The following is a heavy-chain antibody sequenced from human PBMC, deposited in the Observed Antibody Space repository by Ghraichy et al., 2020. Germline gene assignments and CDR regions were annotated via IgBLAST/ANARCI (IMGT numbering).Heavy chain of an antibody. J-gene: IGHJ6*02. CDR2: ISSNGGST. V-gene: IGHV3-64D*06. CDR3: VNGPRDYITMVRGVVDYYYYYGMDV. CDR1: GFTFSSYA. D-gene: IGHD3-10*01. Sequence: GGSLRLSCSASGFTFSSYAMHWVRQAPGKGLEYVSAISSNGGSTYYADSVKGRFTISRDNSKNTLYLQMSSLRAEDTAVYYCVNGPRDYITMVRGVVDYYYYYGMDVWGQGTTVTVSS.